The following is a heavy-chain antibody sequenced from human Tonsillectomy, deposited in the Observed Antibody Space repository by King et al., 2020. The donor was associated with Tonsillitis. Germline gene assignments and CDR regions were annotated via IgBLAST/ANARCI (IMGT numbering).Heavy chain of an antibody. J-gene: IGHJ4*02. V-gene: IGHV4-39*01. CDR2: MFNTRPT. Sequence: LQLQESGPGVVKPSETLSLPCTVSGGSISTSDQYWAWIRQPPGKGLEWIGDMFNTRPTFYNPSLKSRITISGGTSENRFSLKLSSVTAADTAVYFCARYVSGSFDYWGQGALVTVSS. D-gene: IGHD1-26*01. CDR1: GGSISTSDQY. CDR3: ARYVSGSFDY.